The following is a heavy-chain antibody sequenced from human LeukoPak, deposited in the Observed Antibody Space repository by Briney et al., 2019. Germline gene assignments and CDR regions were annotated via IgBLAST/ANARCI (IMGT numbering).Heavy chain of an antibody. CDR2: IYSGGSR. CDR3: ARHLYGDPNYYYYGMDV. D-gene: IGHD4-17*01. CDR1: GFTFSTYD. J-gene: IGHJ6*02. V-gene: IGHV3-66*04. Sequence: GGSLRLSCAVSGFTFSTYDMSWVRQAPGKGLEWVSVIYSGGSRYYTDSVKGRFTISRDNSKNTMYLQMNSLRGEDTAVYYCARHLYGDPNYYYYGMDVWGQGTTVTVSS.